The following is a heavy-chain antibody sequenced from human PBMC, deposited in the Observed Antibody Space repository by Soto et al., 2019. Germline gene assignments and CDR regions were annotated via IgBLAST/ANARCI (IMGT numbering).Heavy chain of an antibody. V-gene: IGHV3-23*01. CDR2: ISGSGYST. D-gene: IGHD2-8*01. CDR3: AKEGTNRPRYFEY. J-gene: IGHJ4*02. CDR1: GFTFSSYA. Sequence: PGGSLRLSCAASGFTFSSYAMSLVRQASGKGLEWVSGISGSGYSTYYADSLKGRFTISRDNSKSTLYLQMDSLRAEDTAVYYCAKEGTNRPRYFEYWGQGTLVTVSS.